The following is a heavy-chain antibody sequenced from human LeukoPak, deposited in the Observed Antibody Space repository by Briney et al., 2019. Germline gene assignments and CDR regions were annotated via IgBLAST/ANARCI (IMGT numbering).Heavy chain of an antibody. V-gene: IGHV7-4-1*02. J-gene: IGHJ5*02. CDR3: ARVRFLEWLSGGYNWFDP. CDR2: INTNTGNP. Sequence: ASVKVSCKASGYTFTSYAMNWVRQAPGQGLEWMGWINTNTGNPTYAQGFTGRFVFSLDTSVSTAYLQISSLKAEDTAVYYCARVRFLEWLSGGYNWFDPWGQGTLVTVSS. CDR1: GYTFTSYA. D-gene: IGHD3-3*01.